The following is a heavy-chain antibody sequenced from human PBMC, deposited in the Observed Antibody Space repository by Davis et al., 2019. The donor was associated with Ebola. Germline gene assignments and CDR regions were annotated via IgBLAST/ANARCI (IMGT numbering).Heavy chain of an antibody. CDR3: ARFGTEYYYDRGDY. J-gene: IGHJ4*02. CDR2: INAGNGNT. D-gene: IGHD3-22*01. V-gene: IGHV1-3*01. Sequence: ASVKVSCKASGYTFTSYAMHWVRQAPGQRLEWMGWINAGNGNTKYSQKFQGRVTITRDTSASTAYMELSSLRSEDTAVYYCARFGTEYYYDRGDYWGQGTLVTVSS. CDR1: GYTFTSYA.